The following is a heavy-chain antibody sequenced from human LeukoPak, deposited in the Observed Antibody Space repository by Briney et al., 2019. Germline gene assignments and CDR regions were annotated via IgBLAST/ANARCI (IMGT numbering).Heavy chain of an antibody. J-gene: IGHJ3*02. Sequence: SETLSLTCVVSGDSFSSHYLTWVRQSPGKGLEWIGYISYSGSTNYNPSLKSRVSISIDTSKNQFSLKLRSVTAADTAVYYCARDLVTVTKGFDIWGQGTMVSVSS. CDR2: ISYSGST. CDR1: GDSFSSHY. CDR3: ARDLVTVTKGFDI. V-gene: IGHV4-59*11. D-gene: IGHD4-17*01.